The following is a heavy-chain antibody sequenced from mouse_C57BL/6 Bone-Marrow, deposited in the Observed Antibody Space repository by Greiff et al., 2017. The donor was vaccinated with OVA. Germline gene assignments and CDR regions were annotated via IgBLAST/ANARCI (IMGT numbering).Heavy chain of an antibody. CDR2: FHPYNDDT. CDR1: GYTFTTYP. D-gene: IGHD1-1*01. Sequence: VMLVESGAELVKPGASVKMSCKASGYTFTTYPIEWMKQNHGKSLEWIGNFHPYNDDTKYNEKFKGKATLTVEKSSSTVYLELSRLTSDDSAVYYCARRYYGSSYGEYFDYWGQGTTLTVSS. CDR3: ARRYYGSSYGEYFDY. J-gene: IGHJ2*01. V-gene: IGHV1-47*01.